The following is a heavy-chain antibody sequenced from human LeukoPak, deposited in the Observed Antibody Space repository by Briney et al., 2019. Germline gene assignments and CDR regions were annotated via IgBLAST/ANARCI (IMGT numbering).Heavy chain of an antibody. Sequence: ASVKVSCKASGYTFTGYYMHWVRQAPGQGLEWMGWINPNSGGTNYAQKFQGRVTMTRDTSISTAYMELSRLRSDDTAVYYCARGPAEDFPRRGIAAAGTSVTYDYYYYYYMDVWGKGTTVIVSS. CDR2: INPNSGGT. CDR1: GYTFTGYY. V-gene: IGHV1-2*02. J-gene: IGHJ6*03. CDR3: ARGPAEDFPRRGIAAAGTSVTYDYYYYYYMDV. D-gene: IGHD6-13*01.